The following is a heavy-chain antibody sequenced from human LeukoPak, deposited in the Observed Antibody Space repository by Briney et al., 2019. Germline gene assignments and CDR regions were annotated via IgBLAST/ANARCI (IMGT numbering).Heavy chain of an antibody. CDR1: GGTFSSYA. D-gene: IGHD5-18*01. J-gene: IGHJ6*03. V-gene: IGHV1-69*13. CDR2: IIPIFGTA. CDR3: ARTYSYGYPYYYYYYMDV. Sequence: SVKVSCKASGGTFSSYAISWVRQAPGQGLEWMGGIIPIFGTANYAQKFQGRVTITADESTSTAYMELSSLRSEDTAVYYCARTYSYGYPYYYYYYMDVWGKGTTVTISS.